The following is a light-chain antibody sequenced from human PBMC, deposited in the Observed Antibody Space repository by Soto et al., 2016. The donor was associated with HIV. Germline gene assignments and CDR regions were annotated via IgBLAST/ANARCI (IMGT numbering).Light chain of an antibody. CDR2: AAS. Sequence: IQMTQSPSSVSASVGDRVTITCRASQGISSYLAWYQQKPGKAPKLLIYAASTLQSGVPSRFSGSGSGTDFTLTISCLQSEDFATYYCQQYYSYLFTFGPGTKVDIK. CDR1: QGISSY. V-gene: IGKV1-8*01. CDR3: QQYYSYLFT. J-gene: IGKJ3*01.